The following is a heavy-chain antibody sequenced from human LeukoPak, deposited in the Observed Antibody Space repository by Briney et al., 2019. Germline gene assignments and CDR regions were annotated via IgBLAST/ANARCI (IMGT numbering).Heavy chain of an antibody. Sequence: GGSLRLSCAASGFTFSNAWMTWVRQAPGKGLEWVGRIKSKTDGGTTDYAAPVKGRFTISRDDSISTLYLQMNSLKMEDTAVYYCTTGSRWLQFDDAFDIWGQGTMVTVSS. D-gene: IGHD5-24*01. V-gene: IGHV3-15*01. J-gene: IGHJ3*02. CDR3: TTGSRWLQFDDAFDI. CDR2: IKSKTDGGTT. CDR1: GFTFSNAW.